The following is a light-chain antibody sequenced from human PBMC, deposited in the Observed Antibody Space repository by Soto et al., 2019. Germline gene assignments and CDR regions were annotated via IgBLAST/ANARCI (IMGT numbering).Light chain of an antibody. CDR1: SSNIGRSY. J-gene: IGLJ3*02. V-gene: IGLV1-47*02. CDR2: SNN. Sequence: QSVLTQPPSASGTPGQKVTVSCSGSSSNIGRSYVSWYQYLPGTAPKLLIYSNNQRPSGVPDRISGSKSGTSASLAISELRSEDEADYFCAAWDEIPGGVFGGGTKLTVL. CDR3: AAWDEIPGGV.